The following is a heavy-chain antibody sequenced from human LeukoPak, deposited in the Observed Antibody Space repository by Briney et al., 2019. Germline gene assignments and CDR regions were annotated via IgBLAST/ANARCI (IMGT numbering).Heavy chain of an antibody. CDR1: RYTFTQKD. CDR3: GRGFYYYGLDV. V-gene: IGHV1-8*01. J-gene: IGHJ6*02. CDR2: MNPKNGNT. Sequence: ASVKVSCKASRYTFTQKDINWVRQAPGQGLEWMGWMNPKNGNTGYAQKFQGRVTMTRDTSIDTAYMELNALTSDDTAAYYCGRGFYYYGLDVWGQGTTVIVS.